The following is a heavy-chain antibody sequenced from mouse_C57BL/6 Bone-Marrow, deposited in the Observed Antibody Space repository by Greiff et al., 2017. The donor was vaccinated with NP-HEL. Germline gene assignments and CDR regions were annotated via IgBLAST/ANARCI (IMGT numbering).Heavy chain of an antibody. CDR3: ARDGNYVLYAMDY. CDR1: GFTFSSYG. J-gene: IGHJ4*01. V-gene: IGHV5-6*01. CDR2: ISSGGSYT. Sequence: EGMLVESGGDLVKPGGSLKLSCAASGFTFSSYGMSWVRQTPDKRLEWVATISSGGSYTYYPDSVKGRFTISRDNAKNTLYLQMSSLKSEDTAMYYCARDGNYVLYAMDYWGQGTSVTVSS. D-gene: IGHD2-1*01.